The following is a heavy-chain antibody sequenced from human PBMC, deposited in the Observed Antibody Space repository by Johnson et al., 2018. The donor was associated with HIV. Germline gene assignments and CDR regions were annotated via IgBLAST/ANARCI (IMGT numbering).Heavy chain of an antibody. CDR3: TTGLYWSDAFDV. V-gene: IGHV3-72*01. J-gene: IGHJ3*01. CDR1: GFTLSDHY. D-gene: IGHD1-1*01. Sequence: VQLVESGGGVARPGGSLRLSCAASGFTLSDHYMDWVRQAAGTGLEWVGRTKNKANSYTTEYAASVKGRFTFSTDASKTTLYLRMNSLKTEDTGVYYCTTGLYWSDAFDVWGRGTVVTVSP. CDR2: TKNKANSYTT.